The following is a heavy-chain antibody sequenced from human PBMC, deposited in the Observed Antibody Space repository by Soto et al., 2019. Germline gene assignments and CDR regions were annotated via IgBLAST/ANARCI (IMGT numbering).Heavy chain of an antibody. CDR2: ISAYNGNT. J-gene: IGHJ3*02. V-gene: IGHV1-18*01. Sequence: GASVKVSCKASGYTFTSYGISWVRQAPGQGLEWMGWISAYNGNTNYAQKLQGRVTMTTDTSTSTAYMELRSLRSDDTAVYCCASASYYYDSSGYSDAFDIWGQGTMVTV. D-gene: IGHD3-22*01. CDR3: ASASYYYDSSGYSDAFDI. CDR1: GYTFTSYG.